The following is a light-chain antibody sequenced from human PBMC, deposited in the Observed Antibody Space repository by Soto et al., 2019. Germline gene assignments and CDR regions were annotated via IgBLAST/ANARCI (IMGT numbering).Light chain of an antibody. CDR1: QSLSSD. Sequence: EIVLTQSPGTLSLPPGERATLSCRASQSLSSDLAWYQQKVGQAPRLLIYGASTRATGIPARYSGSGSGTEFNFTISSLQSEDFAVYYCQQYNKWPRTFGQGTKVDIK. J-gene: IGKJ1*01. CDR3: QQYNKWPRT. V-gene: IGKV3-15*01. CDR2: GAS.